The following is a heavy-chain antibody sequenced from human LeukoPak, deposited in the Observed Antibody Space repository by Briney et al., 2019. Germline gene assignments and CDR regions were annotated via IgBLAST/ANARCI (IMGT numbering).Heavy chain of an antibody. CDR2: IRFDGSNT. D-gene: IGHD2-21*02. J-gene: IGHJ4*02. Sequence: GGSLRLSCAASGFTFSSYGMSWVRQAPGKGLEWVSFIRFDGSNTYHADSVKGRFTISRDNSKNTLYLQMNSLTSADTAVYYCAKVKTDILIPDSWGQGTLVTVSS. V-gene: IGHV3-30*02. CDR1: GFTFSSYG. CDR3: AKVKTDILIPDS.